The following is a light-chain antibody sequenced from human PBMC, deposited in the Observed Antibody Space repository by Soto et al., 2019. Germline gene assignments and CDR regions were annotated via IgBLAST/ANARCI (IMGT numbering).Light chain of an antibody. J-gene: IGLJ3*02. Sequence: QPVLTQPASVSGSPGQSITISCTGSNSDIGNYNYVSWYQHHPGRAPKVMIYEVSNRPSGVSNRFSGSKSGNTASLTISGLQAEDEADYYCSSYAGSGKWVFGGGTKLTVL. CDR2: EVS. CDR3: SSYAGSGKWV. V-gene: IGLV2-14*01. CDR1: NSDIGNYNY.